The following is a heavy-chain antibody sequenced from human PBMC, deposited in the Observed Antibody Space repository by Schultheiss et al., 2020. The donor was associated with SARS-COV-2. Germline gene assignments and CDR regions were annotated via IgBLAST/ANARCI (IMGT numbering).Heavy chain of an antibody. Sequence: SQTLSLTWAVSGGSISSGGYSWSWIRQPPGKGLEWIGYIYHSGSTYYNPSLKSRVTISVDTSKNQFSLKLSSVTAADTAVYYCARENGYYFDYWGQGTLVTVSS. CDR3: ARENGYYFDY. D-gene: IGHD1-1*01. V-gene: IGHV4-30-2*05. J-gene: IGHJ4*02. CDR1: GGSISSGGYS. CDR2: IYHSGST.